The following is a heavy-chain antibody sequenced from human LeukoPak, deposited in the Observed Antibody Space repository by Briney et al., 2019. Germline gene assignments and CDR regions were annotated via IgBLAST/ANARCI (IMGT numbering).Heavy chain of an antibody. Sequence: SETLSLTCAVYGGSFSGYYWSWIRQPPGKGLEWIGEINHSGSTNYNPSLKSRVTISVDTSKNQFSLKLSSVTAADTAVYYCARVRDWVLRYFDWSPGKYFDYWGQGTLVTVSS. CDR2: INHSGST. J-gene: IGHJ4*02. V-gene: IGHV4-34*01. D-gene: IGHD3-9*01. CDR3: ARVRDWVLRYFDWSPGKYFDY. CDR1: GGSFSGYY.